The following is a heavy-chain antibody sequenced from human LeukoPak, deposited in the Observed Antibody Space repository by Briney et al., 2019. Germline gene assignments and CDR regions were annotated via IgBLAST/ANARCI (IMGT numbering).Heavy chain of an antibody. D-gene: IGHD2-2*01. Sequence: ASVKVSCKASGYTFTGYYMHWVRQAPGQGLEWMGWINPNSVGTNYAQKFQGRVTMTRDTSISTAYMELSRLRSDDTAVYYCARDQVVVVPAAMNWFDPWGQGTLVTVSS. J-gene: IGHJ5*02. V-gene: IGHV1-2*02. CDR2: INPNSVGT. CDR3: ARDQVVVVPAAMNWFDP. CDR1: GYTFTGYY.